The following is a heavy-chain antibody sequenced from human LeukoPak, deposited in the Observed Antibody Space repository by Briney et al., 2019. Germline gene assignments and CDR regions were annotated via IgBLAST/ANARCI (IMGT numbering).Heavy chain of an antibody. CDR1: GGSFSGYY. J-gene: IGHJ4*02. V-gene: IGHV4-34*01. CDR2: INHSGST. D-gene: IGHD6-19*01. Sequence: SETLSLTCAVYGGSFSGYYCSWIRQPPGKGLEWIGEINHSGSTNYNPSLKSRVTISVDTSKNQFSLKLSSVTAADTAVYYCALAVAHYMSFDYWGQGTLVTVSS. CDR3: ALAVAHYMSFDY.